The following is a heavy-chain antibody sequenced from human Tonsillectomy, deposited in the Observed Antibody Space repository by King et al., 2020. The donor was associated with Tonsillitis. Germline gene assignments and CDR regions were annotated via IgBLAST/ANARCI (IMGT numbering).Heavy chain of an antibody. CDR3: AKALRYYHYSSGYYYAFVI. J-gene: IGHJ3*02. CDR2: IRFDGSKQ. CDR1: GFIFSDYS. D-gene: IGHD3-22*01. V-gene: IGHV3-30*02. Sequence: VQLVESGGGVVQPGGSLRLSCAAAGFIFSDYSMHCVRQAPGKGLEWVAFIRFDGSKQMYADSVKGRFTISRDNSKNTLYVQMSSLSADDTAIYYCAKALRYYHYSSGYYYAFVICGQGTAVTVSS.